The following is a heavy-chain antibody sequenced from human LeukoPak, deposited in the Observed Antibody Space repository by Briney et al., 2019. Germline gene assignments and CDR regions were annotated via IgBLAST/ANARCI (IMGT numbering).Heavy chain of an antibody. J-gene: IGHJ5*02. CDR2: INHSGST. V-gene: IGHV4-34*01. CDR1: GGSFSGYY. Sequence: SETLSLTCAVYGGSFSGYYWSWIRQPPGKGLEWIGEINHSGSTNYNPSLKSRVTISVDTSKNQFSLKLSSVTAADTAVYYCAREENEYCSSTSCTLGFDPWGQGTQVTVSS. D-gene: IGHD2-2*01. CDR3: AREENEYCSSTSCTLGFDP.